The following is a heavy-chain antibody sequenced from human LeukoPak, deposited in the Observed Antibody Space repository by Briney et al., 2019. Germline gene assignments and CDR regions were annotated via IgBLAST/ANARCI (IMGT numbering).Heavy chain of an antibody. CDR1: GFTFSSYA. CDR3: AKNYYDSSGRGAFDI. Sequence: PGGSLGLSCAATGFTFSSYAMSWVRQAPGKGLEWVSAISGSGGSTYYADSVKGRFTISRDNSKNTLYLQMNSLRAEDTAVYYCAKNYYDSSGRGAFDIWGQGTMVTVSS. V-gene: IGHV3-23*01. J-gene: IGHJ3*02. CDR2: ISGSGGST. D-gene: IGHD3-22*01.